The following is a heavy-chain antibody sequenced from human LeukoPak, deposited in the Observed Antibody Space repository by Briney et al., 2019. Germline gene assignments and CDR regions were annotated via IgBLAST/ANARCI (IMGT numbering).Heavy chain of an antibody. CDR2: INHNGNVN. V-gene: IGHV3-7*03. J-gene: IGHJ6*02. CDR1: GFTFSSYW. Sequence: GGSLRLSCAASGFTFSSYWMNWARQAPGMGLEWVASINHNGNVNYYVDSVKGRFTISRDNAKNSLHLQMSNLRAEDTAVYFCARGGGLDVWGQGATVTVSS. D-gene: IGHD3-16*01. CDR3: ARGGGLDV.